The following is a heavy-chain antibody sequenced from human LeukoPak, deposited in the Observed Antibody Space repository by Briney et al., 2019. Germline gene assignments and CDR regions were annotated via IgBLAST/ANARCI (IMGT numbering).Heavy chain of an antibody. D-gene: IGHD2-15*01. Sequence: SETLSLTCTASGGYISSYALTWIRQPAGKGLEWIGRIYISGSTSYNPSLKSRVTMSLDTSKNQFSLKVSSVTAADPAVYHRVRDTRGIHAPDAFDIWGQGTKVTVSS. CDR3: VRDTRGIHAPDAFDI. V-gene: IGHV4-4*07. J-gene: IGHJ3*02. CDR2: IYISGST. CDR1: GGYISSYA.